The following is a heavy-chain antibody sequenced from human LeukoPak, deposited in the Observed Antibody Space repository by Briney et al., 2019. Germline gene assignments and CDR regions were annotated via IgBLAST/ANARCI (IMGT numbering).Heavy chain of an antibody. CDR2: ISGSGDKT. V-gene: IGHV3-23*01. CDR3: AKTNGYYDL. Sequence: GGSLRLSCAASGFTFSSNGMSWVRKAPGKGLEWVSSISGSGDKTYYADSVKGRYTISRDNSKSTMYLQMNSLRAEDTAVYHCAKTNGYYDLWGQGTLVIVSS. D-gene: IGHD3-22*01. J-gene: IGHJ4*02. CDR1: GFTFSSNG.